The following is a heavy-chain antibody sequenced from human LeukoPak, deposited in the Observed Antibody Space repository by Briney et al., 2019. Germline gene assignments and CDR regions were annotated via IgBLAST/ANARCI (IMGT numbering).Heavy chain of an antibody. Sequence: GGSLRLSCAASGFTFSSYSMNWVRQAPGKGLEWVSYISSSSSYTNYADSVKGRFTISRDNAKNSLYLQMNSLRAEDTAVYYCARVNLGQYSSSWYAFDIWGQGTMVTVSS. CDR1: GFTFSSYS. D-gene: IGHD6-13*01. J-gene: IGHJ3*02. CDR2: ISSSSSYT. V-gene: IGHV3-21*05. CDR3: ARVNLGQYSSSWYAFDI.